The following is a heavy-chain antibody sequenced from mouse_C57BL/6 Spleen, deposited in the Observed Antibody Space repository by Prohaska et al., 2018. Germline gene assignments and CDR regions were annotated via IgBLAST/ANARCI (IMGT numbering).Heavy chain of an antibody. Sequence: EVQLQQSGPELVKPGASVKISCKASGYTFTDYYMNWVKQSHGKSLEWIGDINPNNGGTSYNQKFKGKATLTVDKSSSTAYMELRSLTSEDSAVYYCARGIYYGSYFDYWGQGTTLTVSS. J-gene: IGHJ2*01. CDR1: GYTFTDYY. V-gene: IGHV1-26*01. D-gene: IGHD2-1*01. CDR3: ARGIYYGSYFDY. CDR2: INPNNGGT.